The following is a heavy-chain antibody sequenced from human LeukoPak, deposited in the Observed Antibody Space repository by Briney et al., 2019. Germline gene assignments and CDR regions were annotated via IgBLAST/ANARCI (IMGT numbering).Heavy chain of an antibody. CDR3: ASQSIYYDSSGSTIDY. D-gene: IGHD3-22*01. Sequence: SETLSLTCTVSGGSISSYYWSWIRQPPGKGLEWIGYIYYSGSTNYNPSLKSRVTISVDTSKNQFSLKLSSVTAADTAVYYCASQSIYYDSSGSTIDYWGQGTLVTVSS. V-gene: IGHV4-59*01. J-gene: IGHJ4*02. CDR2: IYYSGST. CDR1: GGSISSYY.